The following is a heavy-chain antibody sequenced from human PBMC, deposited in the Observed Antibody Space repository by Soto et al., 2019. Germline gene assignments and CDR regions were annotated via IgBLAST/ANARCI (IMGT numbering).Heavy chain of an antibody. CDR2: IYWDDDK. D-gene: IGHD2-2*01. J-gene: IGHJ5*02. V-gene: IGHV2-5*02. Sequence: QITLKESGPTLVKPTQTLTLTCTFSGFSLSTSGVGVGWIRQPPGKALEWLALIYWDDDKRYSPSLKSRLTFTQHPTKDQLVPTITNMAPVATATYYCAHRPGERRSEPAAMRAWANWFDPWGQGTLVTVSS. CDR3: AHRPGERRSEPAAMRAWANWFDP. CDR1: GFSLSTSGVG.